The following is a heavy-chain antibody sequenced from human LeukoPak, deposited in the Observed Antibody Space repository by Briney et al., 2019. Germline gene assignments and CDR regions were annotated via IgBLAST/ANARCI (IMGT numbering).Heavy chain of an antibody. V-gene: IGHV3-30*04. D-gene: IGHD5-12*01. J-gene: IGHJ4*02. CDR3: ASLVATISPDFDY. Sequence: GGSLRLSCAASGFTFSSYAMHWVRQAPGKRLEWVAVISYDGSNKYYADSVKGRFTISRDNSKNTLYLQMNSLRAEDTAVYYCASLVATISPDFDYWGQGTLVTVSS. CDR1: GFTFSSYA. CDR2: ISYDGSNK.